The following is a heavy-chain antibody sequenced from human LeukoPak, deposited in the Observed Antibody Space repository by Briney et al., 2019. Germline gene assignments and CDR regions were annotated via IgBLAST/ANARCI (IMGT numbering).Heavy chain of an antibody. J-gene: IGHJ4*02. CDR1: GFSISSGYY. Sequence: SETLSLTCGVSGFSISSGYYWGWIRPPPGKGLEWIGTIYNSGSTYYNPSLKSRVTMSMDTSENQLSLNLSSVTAADTAVYYCAKGLSVAGTAYWGQGNLVTVSS. D-gene: IGHD6-19*01. CDR2: IYNSGST. CDR3: AKGLSVAGTAY. V-gene: IGHV4-38-2*01.